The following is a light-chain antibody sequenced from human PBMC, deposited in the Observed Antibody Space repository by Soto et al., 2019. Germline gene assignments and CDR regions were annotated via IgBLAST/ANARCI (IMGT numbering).Light chain of an antibody. Sequence: QSALTQPASVSGSPGQSITISCTGTSSDVGGYNYVSWYQQHPGEAPKLMIYDVSDRPSGVSNRFSGSKSGNTASLTISGLQAEDEADYYCSSYTSGFYVFGTGTKLTVL. CDR2: DVS. J-gene: IGLJ1*01. CDR1: SSDVGGYNY. CDR3: SSYTSGFYV. V-gene: IGLV2-14*01.